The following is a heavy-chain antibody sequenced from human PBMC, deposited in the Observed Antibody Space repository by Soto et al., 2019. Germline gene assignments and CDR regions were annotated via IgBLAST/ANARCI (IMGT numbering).Heavy chain of an antibody. D-gene: IGHD2-2*02. CDR2: ISYDGSNK. J-gene: IGHJ6*02. Sequence: HPGGSLRLSCAASGFTFSSYAMHWVRQAPGKGLEWVAVISYDGSNKYYADSVKGRFTISRDNSKNTLYLQMNSLRAEDTAVYYCARAGDCSSTSCYSSMKGYYYYGMDVWGQGTTVTVSS. V-gene: IGHV3-30-3*01. CDR1: GFTFSSYA. CDR3: ARAGDCSSTSCYSSMKGYYYYGMDV.